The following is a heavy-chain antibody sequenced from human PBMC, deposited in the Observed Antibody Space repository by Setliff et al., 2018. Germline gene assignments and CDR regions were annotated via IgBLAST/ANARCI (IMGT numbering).Heavy chain of an antibody. V-gene: IGHV3-21*01. J-gene: IGHJ4*01. D-gene: IGHD6-19*01. Sequence: GGSLRLSCAASGFTFSASTMNWVRQAPGKGLEWVSSISGSSSNFIYYADSVKGRFTISRDNAKNSLFLQMDNLRAEDTAQYFCARGGPYYSGWYAIEYWGQGALVTVS. CDR1: GFTFSAST. CDR2: ISGSSSNFI. CDR3: ARGGPYYSGWYAIEY.